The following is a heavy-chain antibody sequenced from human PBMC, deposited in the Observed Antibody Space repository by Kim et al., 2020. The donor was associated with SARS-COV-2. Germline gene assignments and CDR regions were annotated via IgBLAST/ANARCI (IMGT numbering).Heavy chain of an antibody. Sequence: DSADSVKGRFTISRDNGANSLYLQMNNLRPEDTALYYCAKGGGSGTYSGDLWGQGTLVTVSS. D-gene: IGHD3-10*01. CDR3: AKGGGSGTYSGDL. V-gene: IGHV3-9*01. J-gene: IGHJ4*02.